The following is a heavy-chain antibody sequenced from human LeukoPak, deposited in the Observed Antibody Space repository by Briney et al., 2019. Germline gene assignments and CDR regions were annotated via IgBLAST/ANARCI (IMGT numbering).Heavy chain of an antibody. D-gene: IGHD6-19*01. CDR2: IYYSGST. CDR1: GGSISSSSYY. V-gene: IGHV4-39*07. Sequence: KTSETLSLTCTVSGGSISSSSYYWGWIRQPPGKGLEWIGSIYYSGSTYYNPSLKSRVTIPVDTSKNQFSLKLSSVTAADTAVYYCVRGRYSSGWFKDKNWFDPWGQGIPVTVSS. J-gene: IGHJ5*02. CDR3: VRGRYSSGWFKDKNWFDP.